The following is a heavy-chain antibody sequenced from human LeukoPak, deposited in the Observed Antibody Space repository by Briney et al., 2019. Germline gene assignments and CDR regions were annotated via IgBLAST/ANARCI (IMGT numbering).Heavy chain of an antibody. V-gene: IGHV4-30-4*01. CDR2: IHYSGST. Sequence: SETLSLTCTVSGGSISSGDYYWSWIRQPPGKGLEWIGYIHYSGSTYYNPSLKSRVTISVDTSKNQFSLKLSSVTAADTAAYYCAAWSGYYREYYFDYWGQGTLVTVSS. J-gene: IGHJ4*02. D-gene: IGHD3-3*01. CDR3: AAWSGYYREYYFDY. CDR1: GGSISSGDYY.